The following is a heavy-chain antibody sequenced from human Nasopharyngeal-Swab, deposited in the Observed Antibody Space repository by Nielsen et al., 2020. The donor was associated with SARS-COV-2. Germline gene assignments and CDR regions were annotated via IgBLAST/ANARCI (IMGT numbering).Heavy chain of an antibody. CDR2: ISYDGSNK. Sequence: GESMKIYCAASGFTFSSYGMDWVRQAPGKGLEWVAVISYDGSNKYYADSVKGRFTISRDNSKNTLYLQMNSLRAEDTAVYYCARGPRVSTAGPWGQGTLVTVSS. J-gene: IGHJ5*02. V-gene: IGHV3-30*03. D-gene: IGHD1-1*01. CDR3: ARGPRVSTAGP. CDR1: GFTFSSYG.